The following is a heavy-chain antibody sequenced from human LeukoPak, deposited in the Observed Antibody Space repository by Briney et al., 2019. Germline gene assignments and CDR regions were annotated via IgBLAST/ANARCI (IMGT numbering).Heavy chain of an antibody. CDR3: ARVMTSGSSDAFDI. CDR1: GYTFTSYG. D-gene: IGHD1-26*01. J-gene: IGHJ3*02. Sequence: ASVTVSFKSSGYTFTSYGISWVRQAPGQGLEWMGWISAYNGNTNYAQKLQGRVTMTTDTSTSTAYMELRSLRSDDTAVYYCARVMTSGSSDAFDIWGQGTMVTVSS. V-gene: IGHV1-18*01. CDR2: ISAYNGNT.